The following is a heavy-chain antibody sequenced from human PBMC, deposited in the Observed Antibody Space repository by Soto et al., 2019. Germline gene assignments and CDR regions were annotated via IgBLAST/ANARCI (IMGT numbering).Heavy chain of an antibody. CDR3: ARSFYDFWSGYDY. J-gene: IGHJ4*02. CDR2: INHSGST. CDR1: GGSFSGYY. Sequence: SETLSLTCAVYGGSFSGYYWSWIRQPPGKGLEWIGEINHSGSTNYNPSLKSRVTISVDTSKNQFSLKLSSVTAADTAVYYCARSFYDFWSGYDYWGQGTLVTVSS. V-gene: IGHV4-34*01. D-gene: IGHD3-3*01.